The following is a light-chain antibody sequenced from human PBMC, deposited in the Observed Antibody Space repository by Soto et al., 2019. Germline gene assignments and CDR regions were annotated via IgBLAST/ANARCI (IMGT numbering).Light chain of an antibody. CDR3: QQYGSSRDFT. CDR2: GAS. Sequence: EIVLTQSPGTLSLSPGERATLSCRASQSVSSSYLAWYQQKPGQAPRLLIYGASSRATGIPDRFSGSGSGTDFTLTISRLEPEDFAVYYCQQYGSSRDFTFGPGTKVDIK. J-gene: IGKJ3*01. CDR1: QSVSSSY. V-gene: IGKV3-20*01.